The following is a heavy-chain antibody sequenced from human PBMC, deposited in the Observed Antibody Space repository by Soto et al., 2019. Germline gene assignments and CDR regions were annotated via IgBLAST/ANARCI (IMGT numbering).Heavy chain of an antibody. J-gene: IGHJ4*02. CDR2: IYDSGSS. D-gene: IGHD5-12*01. V-gene: IGHV4-30-4*01. CDR3: AREKGYISGPKNFDY. Sequence: PSETRSLTWTVSGASISRGDYFWIWIRQSPGKGLEWIGYIYDSGSSYYNPSLKSRVTMSVDTSKNQFSLKLRSVTAADTAVYYCAREKGYISGPKNFDYWGQGTLVTVSS. CDR1: GASISRGDYF.